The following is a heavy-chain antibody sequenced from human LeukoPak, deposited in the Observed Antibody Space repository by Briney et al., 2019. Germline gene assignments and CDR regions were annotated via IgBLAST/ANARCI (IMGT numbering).Heavy chain of an antibody. CDR1: GYTFTSYG. CDR2: ISAYNGNT. V-gene: IGHV1-18*01. J-gene: IGHJ4*02. CDR3: ARGPTSIAARPKDWYFDY. D-gene: IGHD6-6*01. Sequence: ASVKVSCKASGYTFTSYGISWVRQAPGQGLEWMGWISAYNGNTNYAQKLQGRVTMTTDTSTSTAYMEPRSLRSDDTAVYYCARGPTSIAARPKDWYFDYWGQGTLVTVSS.